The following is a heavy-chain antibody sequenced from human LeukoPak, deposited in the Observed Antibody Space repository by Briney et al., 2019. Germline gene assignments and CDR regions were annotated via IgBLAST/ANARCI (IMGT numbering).Heavy chain of an antibody. D-gene: IGHD3-3*01. J-gene: IGHJ6*02. Sequence: ASVKVSCKASGYTFTSYDINWVRQATGQGLEWMGWMNPNSGNTGYAQKFQGRVTMTRNTSISTAYMELSSLRSEDTAVYYCARCTDDFWSGYYGYYYGMDVWGQGTTVTVSS. CDR3: ARCTDDFWSGYYGYYYGMDV. CDR2: MNPNSGNT. CDR1: GYTFTSYD. V-gene: IGHV1-8*01.